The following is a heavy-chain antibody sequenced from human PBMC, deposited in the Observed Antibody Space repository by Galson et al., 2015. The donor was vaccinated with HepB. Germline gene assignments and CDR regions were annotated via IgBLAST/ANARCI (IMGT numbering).Heavy chain of an antibody. CDR3: AKGYGLFDS. Sequence: SCAASGFAFDTHAMSWVRQTPGRGPEWISGISGNGDSTFYADSVKGRFTVSRDNSNNMLYLQMNSLRAEDAGLYFCAKGYGLFDSWGQGILVTVSS. D-gene: IGHD5-18*01. CDR1: GFAFDTHA. J-gene: IGHJ5*01. CDR2: ISGNGDST. V-gene: IGHV3-23*01.